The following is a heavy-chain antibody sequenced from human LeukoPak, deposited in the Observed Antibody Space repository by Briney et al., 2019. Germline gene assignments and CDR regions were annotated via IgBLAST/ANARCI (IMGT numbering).Heavy chain of an antibody. D-gene: IGHD6-13*01. V-gene: IGHV3-11*04. Sequence: WGSLRLSCAASGFTFSDYYMSWIRQAPGKGLEWVSYISSSGSTIYYADSVKGRFSISRDNSKNTLDLQMNSLRPEDSAVYYCARDKGIAGAALFDPWGQGTLVTVSS. CDR2: ISSSGSTI. J-gene: IGHJ5*02. CDR3: ARDKGIAGAALFDP. CDR1: GFTFSDYY.